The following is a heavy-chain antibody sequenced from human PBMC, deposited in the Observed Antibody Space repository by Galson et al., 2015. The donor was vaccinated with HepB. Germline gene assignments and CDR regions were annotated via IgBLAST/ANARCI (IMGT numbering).Heavy chain of an antibody. CDR3: ARAGVGEYFDY. D-gene: IGHD3-10*01. V-gene: IGHV4-59*01. Sequence: LSLTCTVSGGSISSYYWSWIRQPPGKGLEWIGYIYYSGSTNYNPSLKSRVTISVDTSKNQFSLKLSSVTAADTAVYYCARAGVGEYFDYWGQGTLVTVSS. CDR2: IYYSGST. J-gene: IGHJ4*02. CDR1: GGSISSYY.